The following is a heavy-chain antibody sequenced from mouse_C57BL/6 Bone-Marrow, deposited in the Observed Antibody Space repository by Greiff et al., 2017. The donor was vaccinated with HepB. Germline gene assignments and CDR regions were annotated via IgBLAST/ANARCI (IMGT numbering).Heavy chain of an antibody. D-gene: IGHD2-5*01. CDR2: IHPNSGST. Sequence: VQLQQPGAELVKPGASVKLSCKASGYTFTSYWMHWVKQRPGQGLEWIGMIHPNSGSTNYNEKFKSKATLTVDKSSSTAYIQLSSLTSEDSAVYYCARNSNYNAYWGQGTLVTVAA. J-gene: IGHJ3*01. CDR3: ARNSNYNAY. CDR1: GYTFTSYW. V-gene: IGHV1-64*01.